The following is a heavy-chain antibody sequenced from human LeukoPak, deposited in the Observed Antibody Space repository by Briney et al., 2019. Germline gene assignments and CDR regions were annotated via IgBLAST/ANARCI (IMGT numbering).Heavy chain of an antibody. D-gene: IGHD2-2*03. V-gene: IGHV4-59*08. J-gene: IGHJ4*02. CDR2: IYYSGST. CDR1: GGSISSYY. CDR3: ARHSRLDKSSLSWADY. Sequence: PSETLSLTCTVSGGSISSYYWSWIRQPPGKGLEWIGYIYYSGSTNYNPSLKSRVTISVDTSKNQFSLRLSSVTAADTAVYYCARHSRLDKSSLSWADYWGQGTLVTVSS.